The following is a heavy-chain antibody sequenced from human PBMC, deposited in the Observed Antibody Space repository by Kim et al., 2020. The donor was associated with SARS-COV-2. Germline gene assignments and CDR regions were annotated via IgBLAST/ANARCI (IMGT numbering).Heavy chain of an antibody. J-gene: IGHJ4*02. CDR3: ARGRITIFGVVTEFDY. Sequence: SLKSRVTISIDTSKNTFSLKLSSVTAADRAVYYCARGRITIFGVVTEFDYWGQGTLVTVSS. V-gene: IGHV4-31*02. D-gene: IGHD3-3*01.